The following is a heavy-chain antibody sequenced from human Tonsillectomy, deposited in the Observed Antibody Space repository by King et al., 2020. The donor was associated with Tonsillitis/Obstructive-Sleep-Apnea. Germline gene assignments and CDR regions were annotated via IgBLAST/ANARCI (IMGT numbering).Heavy chain of an antibody. V-gene: IGHV3-15*01. CDR1: GFTFTDAW. CDR2: IKSETHGGTT. CDR3: ARGTTDTTQPFDY. Sequence: VQLVESGGGLVKPGGSLRLSCAASGFTFTDAWMSWVRQAPGKGLEWVGRIKSETHGGTTDYAAPVKGRFTISRDDSKDTLYLQINSLKIEDTAVYYCARGTTDTTQPFDYWGQETLVTVSS. D-gene: IGHD4-17*01. J-gene: IGHJ4*02.